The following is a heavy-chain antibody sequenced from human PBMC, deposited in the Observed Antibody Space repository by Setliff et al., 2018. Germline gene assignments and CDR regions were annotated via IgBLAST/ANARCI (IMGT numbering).Heavy chain of an antibody. Sequence: SETLSLTCTVSGGSISSGDYYWSWVRQPPGKGLEWIGYIYYSGSTYYNPSLKSRLTISVDTSKNQFSLKLSSVTAADTAVYYCARCYGVRGVAYYFDYWGRGTLVTVSS. CDR2: IYYSGST. CDR3: ARCYGVRGVAYYFDY. J-gene: IGHJ4*02. D-gene: IGHD3-10*01. V-gene: IGHV4-30-4*08. CDR1: GGSISSGDYY.